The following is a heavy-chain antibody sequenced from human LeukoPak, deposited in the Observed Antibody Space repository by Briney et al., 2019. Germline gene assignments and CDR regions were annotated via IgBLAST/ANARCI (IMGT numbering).Heavy chain of an antibody. J-gene: IGHJ4*02. CDR2: INWNGGST. V-gene: IGHV3-20*04. D-gene: IGHD6-13*01. CDR3: ARYLSIAAAGGYYFDY. CDR1: GFTFVDYG. Sequence: GGSLRLSCAASGFTFVDYGMSWVRQAPGRGRDWVSGINWNGGSTGYAGSVKSRFTISRDNAKNSLYLQMNSLRAEDTALYYCARYLSIAAAGGYYFDYWGQGTLVTVSS.